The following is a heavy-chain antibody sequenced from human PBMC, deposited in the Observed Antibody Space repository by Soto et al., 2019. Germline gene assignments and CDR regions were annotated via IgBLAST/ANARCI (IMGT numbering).Heavy chain of an antibody. Sequence: GASGKVSCKASGYTFTSYGISWVRQAPGQGLEWMGWISAFNGNTYYAQKLQGRVTITADESTSTAYMELSSLRSEDTAVYYCASVDIVLVPAAKHVDYYYGMDVWGQGTTVTVSS. D-gene: IGHD2-2*03. CDR2: ISAFNGNT. J-gene: IGHJ6*02. V-gene: IGHV1-18*01. CDR3: ASVDIVLVPAAKHVDYYYGMDV. CDR1: GYTFTSYG.